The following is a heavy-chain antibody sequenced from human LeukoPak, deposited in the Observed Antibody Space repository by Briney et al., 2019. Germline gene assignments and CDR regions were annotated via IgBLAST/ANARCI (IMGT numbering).Heavy chain of an antibody. V-gene: IGHV1-46*01. Sequence: GASVKVSCEASGYTFTSYYMYWVRQAPGQGLEWMGMINPSGGSTTYAQKFQGRVTMTRDTSTSTVYMELSSLRPEDTAVYYCARGYGSGSYYLLYYFDYWGQGTLVTVSS. CDR2: INPSGGST. CDR3: ARGYGSGSYYLLYYFDY. J-gene: IGHJ4*02. CDR1: GYTFTSYY. D-gene: IGHD3-10*01.